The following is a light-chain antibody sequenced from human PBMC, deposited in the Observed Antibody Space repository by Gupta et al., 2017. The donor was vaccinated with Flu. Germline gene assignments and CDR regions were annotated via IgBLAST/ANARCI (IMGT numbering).Light chain of an antibody. CDR3: CSYSGTSRL. CDR2: DVN. J-gene: IGLJ3*02. Sequence: QSALTQPRSVSGSPGQSVPIPCPEINGDTGRYKYVSWYQQHPDKAPKLIIHDVNQRPSGVPDRFSGSKSGNTASLTISGLQADDEADYYCCSYSGTSRLFGGGTRLTVL. CDR1: NGDTGRYKY. V-gene: IGLV2-11*01.